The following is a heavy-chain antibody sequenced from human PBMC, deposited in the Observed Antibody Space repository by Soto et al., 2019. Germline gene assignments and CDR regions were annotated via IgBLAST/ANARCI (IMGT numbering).Heavy chain of an antibody. J-gene: IGHJ6*02. D-gene: IGHD2-8*01. Sequence: GGSLRLSCAASGFTFSSYAMSWVRQAPGKGLEWVSAISGSGGSTYYADSVKGRFTISRDNSKNTLYLQMNSLRAEDTAVYYCAKDQVAALMDYYYYGMDVWGQGTTVTVSS. CDR3: AKDQVAALMDYYYYGMDV. V-gene: IGHV3-23*01. CDR2: ISGSGGST. CDR1: GFTFSSYA.